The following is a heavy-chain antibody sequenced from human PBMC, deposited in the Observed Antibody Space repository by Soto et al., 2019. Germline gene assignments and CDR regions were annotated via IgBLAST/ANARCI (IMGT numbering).Heavy chain of an antibody. CDR2: MTPKSGYT. CDR1: GYTFTDYD. D-gene: IGHD1-20*01. J-gene: IGHJ4*01. V-gene: IGHV1-8*02. CDR3: TSNLYNTGDGDH. Sequence: QVQLMQSGAEVRKPGASVKVSCKASGYTFTDYDINWVRQATGQGLEWLGWMTPKSGYTGYAQKFQGRVTLTRDTSRGRAYMELSSLTSEDNAVSYCTSNLYNTGDGDHWGHGTLVPVSS.